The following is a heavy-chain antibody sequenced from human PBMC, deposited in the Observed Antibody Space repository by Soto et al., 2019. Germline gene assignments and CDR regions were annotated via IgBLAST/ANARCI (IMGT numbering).Heavy chain of an antibody. J-gene: IGHJ4*02. CDR2: IIPIFGTA. D-gene: IGHD3-9*01. CDR3: ARHSPIGGRALRYFDWLLLAFAY. V-gene: IGHV1-69*13. CDR1: GGTFSSYA. Sequence: GASVKVSCKASGGTFSSYAISWVRQAPGQGLEWMGGIIPIFGTANYAQKFQGRVTITADESTSTAYMELRSLRSEDTAVYYCARHSPIGGRALRYFDWLLLAFAYWAQGTLVTVSS.